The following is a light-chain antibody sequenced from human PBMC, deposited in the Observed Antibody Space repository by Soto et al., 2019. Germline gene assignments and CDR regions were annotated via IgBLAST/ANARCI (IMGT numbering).Light chain of an antibody. CDR2: EGS. CDR1: ISDVGSYNL. J-gene: IGLJ1*01. CDR3: CSYAGSLYV. Sequence: QSVLSQPASVCGSPGQSITISCTGTISDVGSYNLVSWYQQHPGKAPKLLIYEGSKRPSGVSNRFSGSKSGNTASLTISGLQAEDEADYYCCSYAGSLYVFGTGTKVTVL. V-gene: IGLV2-23*01.